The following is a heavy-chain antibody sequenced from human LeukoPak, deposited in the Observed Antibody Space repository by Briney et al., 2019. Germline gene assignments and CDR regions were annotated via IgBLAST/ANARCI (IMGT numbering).Heavy chain of an antibody. J-gene: IGHJ3*02. CDR3: ARAATANADAFDI. Sequence: SETLSLTCAVYGGSFSGYYWSWIRQPPGKGLEWIGEINHSGSTNYNPSLKSRVTISVDTSKNQFSLKLSSVTAADTAVYYCARAATANADAFDIWGQGTMVTVPS. CDR1: GGSFSGYY. CDR2: INHSGST. V-gene: IGHV4-34*01. D-gene: IGHD4-17*01.